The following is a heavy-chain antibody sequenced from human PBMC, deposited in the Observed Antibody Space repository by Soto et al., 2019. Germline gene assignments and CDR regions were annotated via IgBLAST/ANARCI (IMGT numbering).Heavy chain of an antibody. CDR1: GGTFSSYA. J-gene: IGHJ4*02. CDR2: IIPIFGTA. D-gene: IGHD2-2*01. Sequence: ASVKVSCKASGGTFSSYAISWVRQAPGKGLEWMGGIIPIFGTANYAQKFKGRVTITADESTSTAYMELSSLRSEDTAVYYCARLSSSDLGGFDYWGQGTLVTVSS. CDR3: ARLSSSDLGGFDY. V-gene: IGHV1-69*13.